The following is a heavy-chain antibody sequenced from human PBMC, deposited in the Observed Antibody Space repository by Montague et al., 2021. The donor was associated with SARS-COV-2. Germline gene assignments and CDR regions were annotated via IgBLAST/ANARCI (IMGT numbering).Heavy chain of an antibody. CDR2: IDWDDDK. CDR1: GFSLSTGGMR. V-gene: IGHV2-70*04. CDR3: ARSYYDILTNYYDAFDI. Sequence: PALVKPTQTLTLTCTLSGFSLSTGGMRASWIRQPPGKALEWLARIDWDDDKSYSTSLKTRLTISKDTSKNQVVLTMTNMDPVDTATYYCARSYYDILTNYYDAFDIWGQGTMVTVSS. D-gene: IGHD3-9*01. J-gene: IGHJ3*02.